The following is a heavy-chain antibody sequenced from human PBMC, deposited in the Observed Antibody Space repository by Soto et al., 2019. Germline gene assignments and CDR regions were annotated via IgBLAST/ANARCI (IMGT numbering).Heavy chain of an antibody. D-gene: IGHD3-22*01. V-gene: IGHV4-30-4*01. J-gene: IGHJ4*02. CDR3: VRGGNPYHYATSGPGTFDK. CDR1: GDSVSGGDSY. CDR2: TSFSGYT. Sequence: QVQLQESGPGLVKPSQTLSLTCTVSGDSVSGGDSYWSWIRQPPGKALEWIGYTSFSGYTSYTPSLKSGVTISVDMSKYQFSLRLTSVTAADTAIYYCVRGGNPYHYATSGPGTFDKWGQGTLVSVSS.